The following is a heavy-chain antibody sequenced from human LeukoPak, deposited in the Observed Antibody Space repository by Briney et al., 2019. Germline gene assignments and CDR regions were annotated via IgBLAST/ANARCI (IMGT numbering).Heavy chain of an antibody. CDR3: AREVRYSSSHEIWFDP. V-gene: IGHV3-30*04. J-gene: IGHJ5*02. CDR2: ISNDGSNK. CDR1: GFTSSSDA. D-gene: IGHD6-13*01. Sequence: SLRPSTAASGFTSSSDAMHWCRRHPAKGRQGGAVISNDGSNKSNADSVKGRFTISRDNAKNSLYLQMNSLRAEDTAVYYFAREVRYSSSHEIWFDPWGEGTLVTVSS.